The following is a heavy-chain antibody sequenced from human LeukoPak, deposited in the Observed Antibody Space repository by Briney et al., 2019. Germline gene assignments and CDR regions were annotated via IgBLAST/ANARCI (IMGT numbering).Heavy chain of an antibody. V-gene: IGHV4-4*09. CDR1: GGSMSYDY. J-gene: IGHJ6*03. CDR3: ARHFRRDYSASGASQYYHYIDV. CDR2: IYTSGST. Sequence: SETLSLTCTVSGGSMSYDYWSWIRQTPGMRLEWIGYIYTSGSTRYNPSLKSRVTISVDMSKNHFSLRLRSVTAADTAVYYCARHFRRDYSASGASQYYHYIDVWGKGTTVTVSS. D-gene: IGHD3-10*01.